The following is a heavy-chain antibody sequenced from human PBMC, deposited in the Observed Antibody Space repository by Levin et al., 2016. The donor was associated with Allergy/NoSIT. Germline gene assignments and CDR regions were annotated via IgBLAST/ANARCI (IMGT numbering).Heavy chain of an antibody. Sequence: GESLKISCKGSGYSFTSYWIGWVRQMPGKGLEWMGIIYPGDSDTRYSPSFQGQVTISADKSISTAYLQWSSLKASDTAMYYCARHCSSTSCPRGLWYYYGMDVWGQGTTVTVSS. CDR3: ARHCSSTSCPRGLWYYYGMDV. J-gene: IGHJ6*02. CDR1: GYSFTSYW. CDR2: IYPGDSDT. D-gene: IGHD2-2*01. V-gene: IGHV5-51*01.